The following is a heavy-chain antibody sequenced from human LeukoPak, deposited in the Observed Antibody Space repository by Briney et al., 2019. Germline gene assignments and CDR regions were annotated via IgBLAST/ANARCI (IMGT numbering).Heavy chain of an antibody. CDR2: IYTSGST. Sequence: SETLSLTCTVSGGSVSSYDWSWIRQPAGKGLEWIGRIYTSGSTKYNPSLKSRVTMSLDTSKKQFSLKLSSVTATDTAVYYCARSYSGSFLYWGQGSLVTVSS. J-gene: IGHJ1*01. CDR1: GGSVSSYD. V-gene: IGHV4-4*07. CDR3: ARSYSGSFLY. D-gene: IGHD1-26*01.